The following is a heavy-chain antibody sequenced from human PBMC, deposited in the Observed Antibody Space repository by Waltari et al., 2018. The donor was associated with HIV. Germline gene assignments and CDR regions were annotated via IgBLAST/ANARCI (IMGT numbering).Heavy chain of an antibody. J-gene: IGHJ2*01. Sequence: QVQLQQLAARLLKPSETLSLTFGVSGGPFSDYYWSWIRPSPGKGLEWIGEINRGGRTNYNPSLKSRPTISADTSKNGFSLRLKSMTVADTAIYFCARGQPPGMLTLDSEWWTGWYFDLWGRGTLITVSS. CDR3: ARGQPPGMLTLDSEWWTGWYFDL. D-gene: IGHD2-8*01. CDR1: GGPFSDYY. CDR2: INRGGRT. V-gene: IGHV4-34*01.